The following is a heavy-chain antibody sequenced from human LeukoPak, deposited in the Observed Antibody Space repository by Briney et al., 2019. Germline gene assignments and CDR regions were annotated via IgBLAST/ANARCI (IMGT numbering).Heavy chain of an antibody. D-gene: IGHD6-6*01. CDR2: MNPNSGNT. V-gene: IGHV1-8*01. Sequence: ASVKVSCKASGYTFTSYDINWVRQATGQGLEWMGWMNPNSGNTGYAQKFQGRVTITRNTSISTAYMELSSLRSEDTAVYYCARGQLGPRIYNWFDPWGQGTLVTVSS. J-gene: IGHJ5*02. CDR1: GYTFTSYD. CDR3: ARGQLGPRIYNWFDP.